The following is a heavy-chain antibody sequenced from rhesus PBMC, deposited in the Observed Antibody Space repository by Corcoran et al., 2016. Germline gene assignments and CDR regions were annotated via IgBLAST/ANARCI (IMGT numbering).Heavy chain of an antibody. CDR3: ARDRGTIFGLVHYFDY. CDR1: GGSISSNY. D-gene: IGHD3-3*01. V-gene: IGHV4-173*01. Sequence: QVQLQESGPGLVKPSETLSLTCAVSGGSISSNYWLWFRHPRGQGLAWIGRISGGGGSTDYNPSLKSRVTISTDTSKNQFSLKLSSVTAADTAVYYCARDRGTIFGLVHYFDYWGQGVLVTVSS. J-gene: IGHJ4*01. CDR2: ISGGGGST.